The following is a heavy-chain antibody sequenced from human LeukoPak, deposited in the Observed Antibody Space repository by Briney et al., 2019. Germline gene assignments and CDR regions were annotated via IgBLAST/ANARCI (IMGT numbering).Heavy chain of an antibody. D-gene: IGHD5-12*01. CDR1: GYTFTSYG. CDR3: ARDSPVGGQPLSGPYDY. CDR2: IIPIFGTA. Sequence: ASVKVSCKASGYTFTSYGISWVRQAPGQGLEWMGGIIPIFGTANYAQKFQGRVTITADESTSTAYMELSSLRSEDTAVYYCARDSPVGGQPLSGPYDYWGQGTLVTVSS. V-gene: IGHV1-69*13. J-gene: IGHJ4*02.